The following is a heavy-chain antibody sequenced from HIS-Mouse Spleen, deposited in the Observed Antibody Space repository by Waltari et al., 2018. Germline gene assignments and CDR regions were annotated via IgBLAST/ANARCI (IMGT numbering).Heavy chain of an antibody. CDR1: GYSISSGHY. Sequence: QVQLQESGPGLVKPSETLSLTCTVSGYSISSGHYWVWLRQPPGKGLEWIGSIYHSGSTYYNPSLKSRVTISVDTSKNQFSLKLSSVTAADTAVYYCARVKTWGQGTLVTVSS. CDR3: ARVKT. CDR2: IYHSGST. V-gene: IGHV4-38-2*02. J-gene: IGHJ5*02.